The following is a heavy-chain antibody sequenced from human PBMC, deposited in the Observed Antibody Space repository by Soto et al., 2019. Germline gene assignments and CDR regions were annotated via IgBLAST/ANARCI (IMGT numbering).Heavy chain of an antibody. V-gene: IGHV1-3*01. CDR3: ARGNTGYDYGFFEY. Sequence: QVQLVQSGAEVKKPGASVRVSCKTSGFTLSTYAMHWVRQAPGQSPEWMGWIAAVNGKTAYSPKFQGRVTLTTAKSASTVNMDLTSLRSEDTAVYYCARGNTGYDYGFFEYWGQGTLVTVSS. CDR1: GFTLSTYA. D-gene: IGHD5-12*01. J-gene: IGHJ4*02. CDR2: IAAVNGKT.